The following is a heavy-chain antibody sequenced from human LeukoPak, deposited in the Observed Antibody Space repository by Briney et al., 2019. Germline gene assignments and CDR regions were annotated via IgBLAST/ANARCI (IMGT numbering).Heavy chain of an antibody. CDR3: ARDGSSGYYGGPK. V-gene: IGHV4-34*01. J-gene: IGHJ4*02. CDR1: GGSFSGYY. D-gene: IGHD3-22*01. Sequence: SETMSLTCAVYGGSFSGYYWSWIRQPPEKGLEWIGEINHSGSTNYNPSLKSRVTISVDTSKNQFSLKLSSVTAADTAVYYCARDGSSGYYGGPKWGQGTLVTVSS. CDR2: INHSGST.